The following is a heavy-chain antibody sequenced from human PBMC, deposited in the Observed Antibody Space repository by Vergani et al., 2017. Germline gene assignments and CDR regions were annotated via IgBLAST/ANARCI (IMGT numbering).Heavy chain of an antibody. CDR2: ICHTENT. V-gene: IGHV4-4*03. CDR1: GYSISSNNC. J-gene: IGHJ4*02. CDR3: ATFGYMPWGYYFDS. Sequence: QVQLQESGPGLVKPPGTLSLTCAVSGYSISSNNCWTWVRQPPGKGLEWIGEICHTENTKYSPYLKSRVTVSVDEARNFFSLRLNSVTAADTAVYYCATFGYMPWGYYFDSWRQGILVSVSS. D-gene: IGHD2-2*01.